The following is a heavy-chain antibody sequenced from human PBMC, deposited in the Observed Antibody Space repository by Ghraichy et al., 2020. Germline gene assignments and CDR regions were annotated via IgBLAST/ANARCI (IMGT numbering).Heavy chain of an antibody. CDR3: ARAQWLAPGYYYYGMDV. CDR2: INHSGST. CDR1: GGSFSGYY. D-gene: IGHD6-19*01. V-gene: IGHV4-34*01. J-gene: IGHJ6*02. Sequence: GSLSLTCAVYGGSFSGYYWSWIRQPPGKGLEWIGEINHSGSTNYNPSLKSRVTISVDTSKNQFSLKLSSVTAADTAVYYCARAQWLAPGYYYYGMDVWGQGTTVTVSS.